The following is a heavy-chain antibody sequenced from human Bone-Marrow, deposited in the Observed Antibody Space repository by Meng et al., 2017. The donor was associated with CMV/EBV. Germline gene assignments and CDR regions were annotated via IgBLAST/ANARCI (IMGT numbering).Heavy chain of an antibody. V-gene: IGHV3-21*01. Sequence: GESLKISCAAPGFTFSSYSMNWVRQAPGKGLEWVSSISSSSSYIYYADSVKGRFTISRDNAKNSLYLQMNSLRAEDTAVYYCARDIPTVVPAARPSITGTTPFYYYGMDVWGQGTTVTVSS. CDR1: GFTFSSYS. CDR3: ARDIPTVVPAARPSITGTTPFYYYGMDV. CDR2: ISSSSSYI. D-gene: IGHD1-7*01. J-gene: IGHJ6*02.